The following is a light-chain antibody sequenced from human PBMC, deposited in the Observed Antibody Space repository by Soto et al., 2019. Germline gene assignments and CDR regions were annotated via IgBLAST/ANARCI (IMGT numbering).Light chain of an antibody. V-gene: IGKV2-28*01. CDR2: LGS. Sequence: DIVMTQSPLSLPVTPGEPASISCRSSQSLLHSNGYNYLDWYLQKPGQSPQLLIYLGSNRASGVPDRFSGSGSGTDFTLTISCLQSEDFATYYCQQYYSYPRTFGQGTKVDIK. CDR1: QSLLHSNGYNY. J-gene: IGKJ1*01. CDR3: QQYYSYPRT.